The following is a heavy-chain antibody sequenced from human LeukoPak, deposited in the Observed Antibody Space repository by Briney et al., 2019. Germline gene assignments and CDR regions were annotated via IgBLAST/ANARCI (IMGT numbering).Heavy chain of an antibody. Sequence: GGSLRLSCAASGFTFSSNAMHWVRQAPGKGLEWVAVISYDGSFKYYGESVRGRFTISRDNSKSTLFLEMNSLRAEDTGVYYCAKERTIKCIDDFDYWGQGILVSVSS. CDR1: GFTFSSNA. J-gene: IGHJ4*02. CDR2: ISYDGSFK. V-gene: IGHV3-30*18. CDR3: AKERTIKCIDDFDY.